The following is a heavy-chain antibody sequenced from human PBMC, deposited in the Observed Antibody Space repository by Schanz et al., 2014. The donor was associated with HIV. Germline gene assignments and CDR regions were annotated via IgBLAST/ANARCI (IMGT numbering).Heavy chain of an antibody. CDR1: GYPFTSYA. CDR3: ARTHYSVVSSRAMDV. V-gene: IGHV1-18*01. J-gene: IGHJ6*02. Sequence: QIQLVQSGAEMKKPGASVKVSCKTSGYPFTSYAISWLRQAPGQGLEWMGMIKTSGGTTTYAQKFQGRVTLTRDTTATTVYMELSSLKSEDTAVYYCARTHYSVVSSRAMDVWGQGTTVTVSS. CDR2: IKTSGGTT. D-gene: IGHD2-15*01.